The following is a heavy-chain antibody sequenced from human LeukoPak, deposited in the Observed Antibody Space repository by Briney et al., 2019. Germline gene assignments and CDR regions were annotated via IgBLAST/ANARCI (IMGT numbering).Heavy chain of an antibody. CDR3: ARDRGYYGSGSYWA. D-gene: IGHD3-10*01. CDR1: GFTFSTYA. J-gene: IGHJ5*02. V-gene: IGHV3-30-3*01. Sequence: GGSLRLSCAASGFTFSTYAMYWVRQAPGKGLEWVAVISYDGSNKYYADSVKGRFTISRDNSKNTLYLQMNSLRAEDTAVYYCARDRGYYGSGSYWAWGQGTLVTVSS. CDR2: ISYDGSNK.